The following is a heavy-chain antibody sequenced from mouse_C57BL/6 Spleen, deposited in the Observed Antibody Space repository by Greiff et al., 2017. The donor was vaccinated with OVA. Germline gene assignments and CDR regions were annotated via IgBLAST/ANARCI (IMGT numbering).Heavy chain of an antibody. V-gene: IGHV1-55*01. CDR1: GYTFTSYW. CDR3: ARTIFYGSSYWFAY. CDR2: IYPGGGST. D-gene: IGHD1-1*01. J-gene: IGHJ3*01. Sequence: QVQLQQPGAELVKPGASVKMSCKASGYTFTSYWITWVKQRPGQGLEWIGAIYPGGGSTNYNEKFKSKATLTVDTSSSTAYMQLSSLTSEYTAVYYVARTIFYGSSYWFAYWGQGTLVTGSA.